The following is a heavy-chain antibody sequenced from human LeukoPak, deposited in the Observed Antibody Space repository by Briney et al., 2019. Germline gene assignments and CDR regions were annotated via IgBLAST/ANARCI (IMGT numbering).Heavy chain of an antibody. J-gene: IGHJ3*02. D-gene: IGHD4-23*01. CDR1: GYSFTSYW. CDR2: IYPGDSDT. Sequence: GESLKISCKGSGYSFTSYWIGWVRQMPGKGLEWMGIIYPGDSDTRYSPSFQGQVTISADKSISTAYLQWSSLKASDTAMYYCASPTIPHGGNSNDAFDIWGQGTMVTVSS. CDR3: ASPTIPHGGNSNDAFDI. V-gene: IGHV5-51*01.